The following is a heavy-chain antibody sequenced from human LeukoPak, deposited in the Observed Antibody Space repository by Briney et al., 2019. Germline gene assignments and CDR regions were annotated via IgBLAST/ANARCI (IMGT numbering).Heavy chain of an antibody. J-gene: IGHJ4*02. Sequence: SETLSLTCTVSGGSISSYYWSWIQQPPGKGLEWIGYIYYSGSTNYNPSLKSRVTISVDTSKNQFSLKLSSVTAADTAVYYCARYIPARPGFDYWGQGTLVTVSS. CDR2: IYYSGST. CDR3: ARYIPARPGFDY. D-gene: IGHD6-6*01. V-gene: IGHV4-59*01. CDR1: GGSISSYY.